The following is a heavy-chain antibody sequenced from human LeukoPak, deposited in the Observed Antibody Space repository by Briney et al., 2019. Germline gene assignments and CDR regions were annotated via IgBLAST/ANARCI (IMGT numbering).Heavy chain of an antibody. J-gene: IGHJ4*02. CDR1: GYTFTGYY. CDR2: INPNSGGT. D-gene: IGHD3-10*01. CDR3: ARGPRYYYGSGSYYPKYYFDY. Sequence: GASVKVFCKASGYTFTGYYMHWVRQAPGQGLEWMGWINPNSGGTNYAQKFQGRVTMTRDTSISTAYMELSRLRSDDTAVYYCARGPRYYYGSGSYYPKYYFDYWGQGTLVTVSS. V-gene: IGHV1-2*02.